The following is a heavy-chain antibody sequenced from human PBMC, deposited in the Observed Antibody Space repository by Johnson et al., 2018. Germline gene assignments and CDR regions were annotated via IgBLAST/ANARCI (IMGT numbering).Heavy chain of an antibody. Sequence: VQLVESGGGVVQPGRSLRLSCAASGFTFSSYGMHWVRQAPGKGLEWVTAIGTAGDTYYPGSVKGRFTISRENAKNSLYLQMNSLRAGDTVVYYCARCRAAGTHNYYYYMDVWGKGTTVTVSS. CDR3: ARCRAAGTHNYYYYMDV. V-gene: IGHV3-13*01. J-gene: IGHJ6*03. CDR1: GFTFSSYG. CDR2: IGTAGDT. D-gene: IGHD6-13*01.